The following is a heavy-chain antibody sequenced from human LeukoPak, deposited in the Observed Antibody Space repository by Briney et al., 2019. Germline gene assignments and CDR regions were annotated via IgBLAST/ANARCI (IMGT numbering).Heavy chain of an antibody. J-gene: IGHJ6*02. Sequence: SVTVSCTASGGTFSSYAISWVRQAPGQGLEWMGGIIPIFGTANYAQKFQGRVTITADESTSTAYMELSSLRSEDTAVYYCAYCSSTSCTNSYYYYYGMDVWGQGTTVTVSS. CDR1: GGTFSSYA. D-gene: IGHD2-2*01. CDR3: AYCSSTSCTNSYYYYYGMDV. V-gene: IGHV1-69*13. CDR2: IIPIFGTA.